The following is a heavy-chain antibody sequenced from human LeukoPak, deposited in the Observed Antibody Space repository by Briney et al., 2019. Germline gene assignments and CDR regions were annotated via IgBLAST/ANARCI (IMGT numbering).Heavy chain of an antibody. V-gene: IGHV1-69*04. CDR3: ARDGPMYSLNQFDY. D-gene: IGHD6-13*01. J-gene: IGHJ4*02. Sequence: SVKASCKASGGTFSNYAISWVRQAPGQGLEWMGRIIPILGIANYAQKFQGRVTITADKSTSTAYMELSSLRSEDTAVYYCARDGPMYSLNQFDYWGQGTLVTVSS. CDR2: IIPILGIA. CDR1: GGTFSNYA.